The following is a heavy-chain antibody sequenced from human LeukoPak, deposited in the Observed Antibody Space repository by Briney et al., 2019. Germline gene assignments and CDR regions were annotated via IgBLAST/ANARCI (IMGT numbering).Heavy chain of an antibody. CDR1: GFTFSGSA. D-gene: IGHD5-12*01. Sequence: GGSLRLSCAASGFTFSGSAMHWVRQASGKGLEWVGRIRSKANSYATAYAASVKGRFTISRDDSKNTAYLQMNSLKTEDTAVYYCTTRGYSGYVHFDYWGQGTLVTVSS. CDR2: IRSKANSYAT. CDR3: TTRGYSGYVHFDY. V-gene: IGHV3-73*01. J-gene: IGHJ4*02.